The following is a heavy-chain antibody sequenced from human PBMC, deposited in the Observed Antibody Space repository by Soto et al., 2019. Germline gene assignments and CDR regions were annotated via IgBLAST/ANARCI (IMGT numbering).Heavy chain of an antibody. CDR2: LSSSGGT. CDR1: GGPISGFY. CDR3: ARLNWGTVDLHYHLDV. J-gene: IGHJ6*04. D-gene: IGHD7-27*01. V-gene: IGHV4-59*08. Sequence: QVQLQESGPGLVKPSETLYLSCVVSGGPISGFYWSWIRQPPGKGLEWIGCLSSSGGTNYNPSLESRVAISVDTSKNLFSLKVTSVTATDTAMYYCARLNWGTVDLHYHLDVWGTGTTVTVSP.